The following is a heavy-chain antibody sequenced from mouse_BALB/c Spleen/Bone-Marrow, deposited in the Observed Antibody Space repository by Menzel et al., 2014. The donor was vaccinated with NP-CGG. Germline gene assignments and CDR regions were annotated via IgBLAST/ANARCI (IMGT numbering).Heavy chain of an antibody. CDR2: ILPGSGST. CDR1: GYTFSSYW. CDR3: ARGDYFDY. Sequence: VQGVESGAELMKPGASVKISCKATGYTFSSYWIEWVKQRPGHGLEWIGEILPGSGSTNYNEKFKGKATFTVDTSSNTAYMQLSSLTSEDSAVYYCARGDYFDYWGQGTTLTVSS. J-gene: IGHJ2*01. V-gene: IGHV1-9*01.